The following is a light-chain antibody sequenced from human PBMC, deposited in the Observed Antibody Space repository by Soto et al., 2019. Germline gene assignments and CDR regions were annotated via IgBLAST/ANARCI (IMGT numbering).Light chain of an antibody. CDR1: QSINTW. J-gene: IGKJ1*01. CDR3: QQYHSYWT. Sequence: DIQMTQSPSTLSASLGDRVTITRRASQSINTWLAWYQQKPGKAPKLLIYDASSLESGVPQRFSGSGSGTEFTLTISSLQTDDFSTYYCQQYHSYWTFGQGTKVDIK. CDR2: DAS. V-gene: IGKV1-5*01.